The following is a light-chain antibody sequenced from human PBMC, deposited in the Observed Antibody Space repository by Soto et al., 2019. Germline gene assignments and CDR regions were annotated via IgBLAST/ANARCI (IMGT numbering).Light chain of an antibody. Sequence: MVLKQSPATLALSPGKRATLSCGASQSVSSSYLAWYQHKPVLAPRLLIYDASSRATGIPARFSGSGSGTEFTLTISSLQSEDFAVYYCQQYNAWPPITFGQGTRLEIK. J-gene: IGKJ5*01. V-gene: IGKV3D-20*01. CDR3: QQYNAWPPIT. CDR1: QSVSSSY. CDR2: DAS.